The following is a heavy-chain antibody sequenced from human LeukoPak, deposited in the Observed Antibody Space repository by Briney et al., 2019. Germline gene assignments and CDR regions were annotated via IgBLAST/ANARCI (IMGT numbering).Heavy chain of an antibody. CDR2: ITGSGGTT. CDR3: TKDRIGSGTYPFDY. CDR1: GFSFSSYA. Sequence: PGGSLRLSCAASGFSFSSYAMSWVRQAPGEGLEWVSAITGSGGTTYYAGSVKGRFTISRDNSKNTLYLQMRNLRAEDTAFYYCTKDRIGSGTYPFDYWGQGTLVTVSS. J-gene: IGHJ4*02. V-gene: IGHV3-23*01. D-gene: IGHD3-10*01.